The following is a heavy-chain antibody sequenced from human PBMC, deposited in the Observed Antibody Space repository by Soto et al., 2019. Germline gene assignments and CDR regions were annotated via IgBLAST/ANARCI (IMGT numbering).Heavy chain of an antibody. V-gene: IGHV1-69*13. D-gene: IGHD4-4*01. CDR3: ERSYSNYLFYYGMDV. CDR1: GGTFSRYA. J-gene: IGHJ6*02. Sequence: SGKVPCKASGGTFSRYAISLVRQAPGQGLEWMGGIIPIFGTANYAQKFQGRVTITADESTSTAYMELSSLRSEDTAVYYCERSYSNYLFYYGMDVWGQGTTVTVSS. CDR2: IIPIFGTA.